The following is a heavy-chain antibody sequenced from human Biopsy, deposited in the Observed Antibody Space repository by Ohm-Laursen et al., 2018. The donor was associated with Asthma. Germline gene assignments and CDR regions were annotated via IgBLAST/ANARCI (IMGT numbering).Heavy chain of an antibody. CDR1: GGSITSSSYY. V-gene: IGHV4-39*01. Sequence: SDTLSLTCTVSGGSITSSSYYWGWIRQPPGKGMEWIGSMYHSGSPYYHPSLKSRTTISVDKSKNQLSLKRTSVTAADTAVYFCVRHQYSSSWSTFDYWGQGALVTVSS. J-gene: IGHJ4*02. CDR3: VRHQYSSSWSTFDY. D-gene: IGHD3-22*01. CDR2: MYHSGSP.